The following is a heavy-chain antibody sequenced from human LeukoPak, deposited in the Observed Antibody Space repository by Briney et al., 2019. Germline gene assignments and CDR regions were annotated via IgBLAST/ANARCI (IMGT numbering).Heavy chain of an antibody. D-gene: IGHD6-13*01. CDR2: IYSGGST. J-gene: IGHJ4*02. CDR1: GFTVSSNY. Sequence: GGSLRLSCAASGFTVSSNYMSWVRQAPGKGLEWVSVIYSGGSTYYADSVKGRFTISRDNSKNTLYLQMNSLRAEDTAVYYCARYAAAAGSSYFDYWGQGTLVTVSS. V-gene: IGHV3-53*01. CDR3: ARYAAAAGSSYFDY.